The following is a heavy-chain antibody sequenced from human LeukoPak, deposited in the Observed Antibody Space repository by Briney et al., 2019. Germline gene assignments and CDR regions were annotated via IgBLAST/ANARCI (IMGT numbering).Heavy chain of an antibody. Sequence: GGSLRLTCAASGFTFSNAWMSWVRQAPGKGLEWVGRSKIKTDGGTTDYAAPVKGRFTISRDDSKNTLYLQMNSLKTEDTAVYYCTTPIVVPAAREDYYYYYYMDVWGKGTTVTVSS. D-gene: IGHD2-2*01. CDR3: TTPIVVPAAREDYYYYYYMDV. CDR1: GFTFSNAW. V-gene: IGHV3-15*01. CDR2: SKIKTDGGTT. J-gene: IGHJ6*03.